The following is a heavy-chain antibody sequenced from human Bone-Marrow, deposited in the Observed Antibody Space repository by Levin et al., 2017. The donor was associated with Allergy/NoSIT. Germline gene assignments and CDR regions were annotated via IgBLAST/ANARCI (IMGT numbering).Heavy chain of an antibody. CDR2: IYGGGST. D-gene: IGHD5-18*01. CDR1: GFTVSTNY. Sequence: GESLKISCVVSGFTVSTNYMSWVRQAPGKGLEWVSLIYGGGSTYYVDSVKGRFTISRDNSKNTLYLQMNSLRAEDTAMYYCAREAGYSYDYWGQGTLVTVSS. J-gene: IGHJ4*02. V-gene: IGHV3-53*01. CDR3: AREAGYSYDY.